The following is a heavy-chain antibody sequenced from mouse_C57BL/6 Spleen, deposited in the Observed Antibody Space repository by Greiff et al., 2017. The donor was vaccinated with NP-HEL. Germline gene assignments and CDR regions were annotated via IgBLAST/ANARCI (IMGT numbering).Heavy chain of an antibody. J-gene: IGHJ2*01. D-gene: IGHD2-1*01. CDR1: GFTFSSYA. CDR2: ISDGGSYT. V-gene: IGHV5-4*01. Sequence: EVQVVESGGGLVKPGGSLKLSCAASGFTFSSYAMSWVRQTPEKRLEWVATISDGGSYTYYPDNVKGRFTISRDNAKNNLYLQMSHLKSEDTAMYYCAREGYYGNFDYWGQGTTLTVSS. CDR3: AREGYYGNFDY.